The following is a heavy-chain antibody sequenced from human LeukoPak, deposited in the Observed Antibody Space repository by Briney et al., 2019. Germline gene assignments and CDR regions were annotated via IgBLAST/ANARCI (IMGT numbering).Heavy chain of an antibody. CDR2: ISSSGSTI. V-gene: IGHV3-48*03. D-gene: IGHD3-10*01. CDR3: ARDPDITMVRGVVDGMDV. Sequence: GGALRDSCAASGFTLSSYEMNWVRQAPGKGVEGVSYISSSGSTIYYADYVKGRFTIPRDNAKHSLYLQMNSLRAEDTAVYYCARDPDITMVRGVVDGMDVWGQGTTVTVSS. J-gene: IGHJ6*02. CDR1: GFTLSSYE.